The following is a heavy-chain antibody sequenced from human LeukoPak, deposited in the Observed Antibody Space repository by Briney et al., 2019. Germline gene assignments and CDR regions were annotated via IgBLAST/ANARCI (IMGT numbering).Heavy chain of an antibody. CDR1: GFTVSDYY. J-gene: IGHJ4*02. Sequence: PGGSLRLSCAAAGFTVSDYYMSWVRQAPGEGLEWVSYISSSSSYTNYADSVKGRFTISRDNAKNSLYLQMNSLRAEDTAVYYCARHYYGSGSYDYWGQGTLVTVSS. D-gene: IGHD3-10*01. CDR3: ARHYYGSGSYDY. V-gene: IGHV3-11*06. CDR2: ISSSSSYT.